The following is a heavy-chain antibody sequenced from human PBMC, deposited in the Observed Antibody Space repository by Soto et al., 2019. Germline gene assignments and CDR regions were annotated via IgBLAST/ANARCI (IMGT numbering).Heavy chain of an antibody. CDR3: ARAIVDGGSYHMDLFAY. CDR1: GYTFTSYY. Sequence: ASVKVSCKASGYTFTSYYMHWVRQAPGQGLEWMGIINPSGGSTSYAQKFQGRVTMTRDTSTSTVYMELSSLRSEDTAVYYCARAIVDGGSYHMDLFAYWGQGTLVTVSS. D-gene: IGHD2-15*01. J-gene: IGHJ4*02. V-gene: IGHV1-46*03. CDR2: INPSGGST.